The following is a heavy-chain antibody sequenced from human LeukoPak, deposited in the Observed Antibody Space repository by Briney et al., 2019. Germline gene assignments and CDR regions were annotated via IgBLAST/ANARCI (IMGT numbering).Heavy chain of an antibody. V-gene: IGHV3-23*01. CDR3: AKGYSSSWRANIDY. CDR1: GFTFSSYA. D-gene: IGHD6-13*01. J-gene: IGHJ4*02. Sequence: PGGSLRLSCAASGFTFSSYAMSWVRQAPGKGLEWVSAISGSGGSTYYADSVKGRFTISRDNSKNTLHLQMNSLRAEDTAVYYCAKGYSSSWRANIDYWGQGTLVTVSS. CDR2: ISGSGGST.